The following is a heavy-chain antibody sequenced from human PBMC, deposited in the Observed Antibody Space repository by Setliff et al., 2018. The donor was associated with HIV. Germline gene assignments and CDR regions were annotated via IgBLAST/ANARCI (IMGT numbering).Heavy chain of an antibody. CDR3: AKDIRSITGTSPFDY. CDR2: IRYTGSNK. D-gene: IGHD1-20*01. Sequence: PGGSLRLSCAASGFTFSSYGIHWVRQAPGKGLEWVAFIRYTGSNKYYADSVKGRFTISRDNSKNTLYLQMNSLRAEDTAVYYCAKDIRSITGTSPFDYWGQGTLVTVSS. V-gene: IGHV3-30*02. J-gene: IGHJ4*02. CDR1: GFTFSSYG.